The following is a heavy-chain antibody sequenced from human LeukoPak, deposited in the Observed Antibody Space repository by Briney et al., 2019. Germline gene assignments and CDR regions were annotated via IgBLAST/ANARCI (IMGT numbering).Heavy chain of an antibody. Sequence: GGSLRLSCAASGFTFSSYTMNWVRQAPGKGLEWVSSISSSSSNIDYPDSVKGRFTISRDNAKNSLYLQMNSLRAEDTAVYYCAELGITMIGGVWGKGTTVTISS. CDR3: AELGITMIGGV. CDR1: GFTFSSYT. J-gene: IGHJ6*04. D-gene: IGHD3-10*02. V-gene: IGHV3-21*01. CDR2: ISSSSSNI.